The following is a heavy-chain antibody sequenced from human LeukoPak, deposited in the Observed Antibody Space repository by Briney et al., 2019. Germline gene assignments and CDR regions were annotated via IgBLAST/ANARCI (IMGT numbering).Heavy chain of an antibody. CDR2: IYYSGST. D-gene: IGHD4-17*01. CDR3: ARIDYGDYVGDGAFDI. CDR1: GGSISSYY. V-gene: IGHV4-59*01. J-gene: IGHJ3*02. Sequence: PSETLSLTCTVSGGSISSYYWSWIRQPPGKGLEWIGYIYYSGSTNYNPSLKSRVTISVDTSKNQFSLKLSSVTAADTAVYYCARIDYGDYVGDGAFDIWGQGTMVTVSS.